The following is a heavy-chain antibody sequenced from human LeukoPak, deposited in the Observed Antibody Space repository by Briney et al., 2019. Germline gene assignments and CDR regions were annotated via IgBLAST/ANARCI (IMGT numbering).Heavy chain of an antibody. CDR3: ARDKHTPGNYYDSSGYPDY. D-gene: IGHD3-22*01. CDR2: IWYDGSNK. J-gene: IGHJ4*02. CDR1: GFTFSSYG. Sequence: GGSLRLSCAASGFTFSSYGMHWVRQAPGKGPEGVAVIWYDGSNKYYADSVKGRFTISRDNSKNTLYLQMNSLRAEDTAVYYCARDKHTPGNYYDSSGYPDYWGQGTLVTVSS. V-gene: IGHV3-33*01.